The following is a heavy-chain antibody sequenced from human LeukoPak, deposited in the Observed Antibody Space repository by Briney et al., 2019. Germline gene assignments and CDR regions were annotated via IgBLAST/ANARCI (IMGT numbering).Heavy chain of an antibody. V-gene: IGHV3-21*01. CDR2: ISSSSSYI. Sequence: GGSLRLSCAASGFTFSSYSMNWVRQAPGKGLEWVSSISSSSSYIYYADSVKGRFIISRDNAKNSLYLQMNSLRAEDTAVYYCVRGVIIAKIDYWGQGTLVTVSS. D-gene: IGHD3-10*01. J-gene: IGHJ4*02. CDR1: GFTFSSYS. CDR3: VRGVIIAKIDY.